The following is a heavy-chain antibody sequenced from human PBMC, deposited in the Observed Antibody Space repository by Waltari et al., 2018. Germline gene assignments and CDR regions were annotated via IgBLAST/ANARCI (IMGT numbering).Heavy chain of an antibody. CDR2: IDWDDDK. D-gene: IGHD3-22*01. CDR3: ARMSKSAHYYDSSGYPGTFDY. J-gene: IGHJ4*02. CDR1: GFSLSTSGMC. Sequence: QVTLRESGPALVKPTQTLTLTCTFSGFSLSTSGMCVSWIRQPPGKALEWLARIDWDDDKYYSTSLKTRLTISKDTSKNQVVLTLTNMDPVDTATYYCARMSKSAHYYDSSGYPGTFDYWGQGTLVTVSS. V-gene: IGHV2-70*15.